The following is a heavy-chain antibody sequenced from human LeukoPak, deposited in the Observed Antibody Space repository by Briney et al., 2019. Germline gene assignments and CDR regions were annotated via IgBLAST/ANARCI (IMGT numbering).Heavy chain of an antibody. J-gene: IGHJ4*02. Sequence: PSETLSLTCTVSGGSISSYYWTWIRQPPGKGLEWIGYIYYSGSTNYNPSLKSRVTISVDTSKNQFSLKLSSVTAADTAVYYCARRKTGYYKGFDYWGQGTLVTVSS. CDR2: IYYSGST. D-gene: IGHD3-9*01. V-gene: IGHV4-59*12. CDR3: ARRKTGYYKGFDY. CDR1: GGSISSYY.